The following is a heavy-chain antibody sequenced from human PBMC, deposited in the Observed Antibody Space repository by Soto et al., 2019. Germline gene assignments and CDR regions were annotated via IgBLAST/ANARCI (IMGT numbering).Heavy chain of an antibody. CDR3: ASSYYYDSSGYYYHARPPTNFDY. D-gene: IGHD3-22*01. CDR2: IYYSGST. CDR1: GGSISSSSYY. J-gene: IGHJ4*02. V-gene: IGHV4-39*01. Sequence: SETLSLTCTVSGGSISSSSYYWGWIRQPPGKGLEWIGSIYYSGSTYYNPSLKSRVTISVDTSKNQFSLKLSSVTAADTAVYYCASSYYYDSSGYYYHARPPTNFDYWGQGTLVTVSS.